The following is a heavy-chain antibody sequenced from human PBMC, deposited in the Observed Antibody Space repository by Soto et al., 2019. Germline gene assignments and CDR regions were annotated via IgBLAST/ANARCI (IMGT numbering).Heavy chain of an antibody. J-gene: IGHJ4*02. CDR2: ISPNSGGT. D-gene: IGHD1-26*01. Sequence: QVQLVQSGAEVKKSGASVKISCKASGYSFTGYYIHWVRQAPGQGFEWMGEISPNSGGTKYAQKFQGRVTMTRDTSITTVYMDLSNLSLDDTAVYYCWKGRSGDVGVFYWGKGTLVTVYS. V-gene: IGHV1-2*02. CDR3: WKGRSGDVGVFY. CDR1: GYSFTGYY.